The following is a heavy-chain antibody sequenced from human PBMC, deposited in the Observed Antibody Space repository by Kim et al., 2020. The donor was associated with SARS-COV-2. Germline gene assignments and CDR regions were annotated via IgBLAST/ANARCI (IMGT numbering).Heavy chain of an antibody. CDR1: GYTFTSYG. V-gene: IGHV1-18*04. J-gene: IGHJ6*02. Sequence: ASVKVSCKASGYTFTSYGISWVRQAPGQGLEWMGWISAYNGNTNYAQKFQDRVTMTTDTSTSTAYMELRSLRSDDTAVYYCARVTGAISYYYYGMDVWGQGTTVTVSS. D-gene: IGHD2-2*01. CDR3: ARVTGAISYYYYGMDV. CDR2: ISAYNGNT.